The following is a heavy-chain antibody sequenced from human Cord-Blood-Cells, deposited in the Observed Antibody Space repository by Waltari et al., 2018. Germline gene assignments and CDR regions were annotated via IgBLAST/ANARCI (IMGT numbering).Heavy chain of an antibody. CDR3: AIGAVLVVYAMYDY. D-gene: IGHD2-8*02. CDR1: GGSFSGYY. Sequence: QVQLQQWGAGLLKPSETLSLTCAVYGGSFSGYYWRWIRQPPGKGLEWIGEINHSGSTNYNPSLKSRVTISVDTSKNQFSLKLSSVTAADTAVYYCAIGAVLVVYAMYDYWGQGTLVTVSS. CDR2: INHSGST. J-gene: IGHJ4*02. V-gene: IGHV4-34*01.